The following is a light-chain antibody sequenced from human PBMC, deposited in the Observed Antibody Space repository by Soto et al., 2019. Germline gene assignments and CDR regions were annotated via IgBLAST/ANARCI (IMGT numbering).Light chain of an antibody. Sequence: DIQMTQSPSTLSASVGDRVTITCRASQSVSSWLAWYQQKPGKAPSLPIHRASTLESGVPSRFSGSGSGTEFTLTISSLQPDDFATYYCQQYNSYSVTFGQGTKVEIK. V-gene: IGKV1-5*03. CDR3: QQYNSYSVT. CDR1: QSVSSW. J-gene: IGKJ1*01. CDR2: RAS.